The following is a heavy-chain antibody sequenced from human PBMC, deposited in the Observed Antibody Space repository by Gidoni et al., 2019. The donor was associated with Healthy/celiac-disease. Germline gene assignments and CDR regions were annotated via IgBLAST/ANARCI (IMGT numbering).Heavy chain of an antibody. CDR1: GYTFTSYY. J-gene: IGHJ5*02. CDR2: INPSGGST. Sequence: QVQLVQSGAEVKKPGASVKVSCKASGYTFTSYYMHLLRQAPGQGLEWMGIINPSGGSTSYAQKFQGRVTMTRDTSTSTVYMELSSLRSEDTAVYYCARDNSGYYGGGLVVVLGWFDPWGQGTLVTVSS. V-gene: IGHV1-46*01. CDR3: ARDNSGYYGGGLVVVLGWFDP. D-gene: IGHD3-22*01.